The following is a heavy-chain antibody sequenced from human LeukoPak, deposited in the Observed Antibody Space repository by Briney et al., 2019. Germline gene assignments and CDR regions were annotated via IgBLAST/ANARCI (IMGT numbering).Heavy chain of an antibody. CDR2: ISGYSGNT. V-gene: IGHV1-18*01. Sequence: ASVKVSCKASGYTFTGYGISWVRQAPGQGLGWMGWISGYSGNTNYAQKFQGRVTMTTDTSTSTAYVELRSLRSDDTAVYYCARDSRAAASTFDYWGQGTLVTVSS. D-gene: IGHD6-13*01. J-gene: IGHJ4*02. CDR1: GYTFTGYG. CDR3: ARDSRAAASTFDY.